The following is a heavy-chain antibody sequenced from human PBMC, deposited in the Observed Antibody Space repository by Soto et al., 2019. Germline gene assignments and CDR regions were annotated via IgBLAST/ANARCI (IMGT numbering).Heavy chain of an antibody. D-gene: IGHD1-7*01. CDR2: IIPILGIA. CDR1: GGTFSSYT. Sequence: SVKVSCKASGGTFSSYTISWVRQAPGQGLEWMGRIIPILGIANYAQKFQGRVTITADKSTSTAYMELSSLRSEDTAVYYCARDSGITGTTGAFDIWGQGTMVTVSS. CDR3: ARDSGITGTTGAFDI. J-gene: IGHJ3*02. V-gene: IGHV1-69*04.